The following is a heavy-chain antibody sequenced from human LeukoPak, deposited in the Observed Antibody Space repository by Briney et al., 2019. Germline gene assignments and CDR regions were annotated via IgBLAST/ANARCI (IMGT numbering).Heavy chain of an antibody. J-gene: IGHJ3*02. CDR1: GFTFSNYW. Sequence: GGSLRLSCAASGFTFSNYWMSWIRQAPGKGLEWVSYISSSGSTIYYADSVKGRFTISRDNAKNSLYLQMNSLRAEDTAVYYCAGGDGDYVYAFDIWGQGTMVTVSS. CDR3: AGGDGDYVYAFDI. D-gene: IGHD4-17*01. V-gene: IGHV3-11*01. CDR2: ISSSGSTI.